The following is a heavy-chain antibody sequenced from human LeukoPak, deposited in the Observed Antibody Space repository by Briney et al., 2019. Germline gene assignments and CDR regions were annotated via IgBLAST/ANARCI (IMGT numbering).Heavy chain of an antibody. Sequence: GGSLRLSCAASGFTFSSYSMNWVRQAPGMGLVWVSRINERGTDSMYAESVKGRFTISRDNAKNTVYLQMNSLRAEDTAVYYCVRGFLGPDYWGQGTLVTVSS. D-gene: IGHD3-3*01. CDR1: GFTFSSYS. J-gene: IGHJ4*02. CDR3: VRGFLGPDY. V-gene: IGHV3-74*03. CDR2: INERGTDS.